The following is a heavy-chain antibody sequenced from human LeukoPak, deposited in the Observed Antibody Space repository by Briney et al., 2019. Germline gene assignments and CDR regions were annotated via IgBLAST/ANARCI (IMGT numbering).Heavy chain of an antibody. CDR3: SRADGIYYEGGQLDY. Sequence: GASVKVSCKTSGYTFTNYYMHWVRQASGQGLEWMGWINPNTGGTNYAQKFQGRVTMTRDTSITTAYMELSRLRSDDTAVYYCSRADGIYYEGGQLDYWGQGTLVTVSS. CDR2: INPNTGGT. J-gene: IGHJ4*02. V-gene: IGHV1-2*02. D-gene: IGHD1-26*01. CDR1: GYTFTNYY.